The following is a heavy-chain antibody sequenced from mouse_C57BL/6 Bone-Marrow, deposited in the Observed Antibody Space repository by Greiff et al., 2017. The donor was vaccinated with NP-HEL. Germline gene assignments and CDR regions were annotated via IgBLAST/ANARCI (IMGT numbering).Heavy chain of an antibody. V-gene: IGHV1-64*01. CDR2: IHPNSGST. J-gene: IGHJ2*01. Sequence: VQLQQSGAELVKPGASVKLSCKASGYTFTSYWMHWVKQRPGQGLEWIGMIHPNSGSTNYNEKFKSKATLTVDKSSSTAYMQLSSLTSEDSAVYYCARKHSSGSYYFDYWGQGTTLTVSS. CDR3: ARKHSSGSYYFDY. CDR1: GYTFTSYW. D-gene: IGHD3-2*02.